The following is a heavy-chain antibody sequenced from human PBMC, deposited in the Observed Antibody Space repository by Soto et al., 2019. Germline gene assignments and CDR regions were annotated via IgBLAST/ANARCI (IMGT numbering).Heavy chain of an antibody. Sequence: ASVKVSCKASGYTFTGYFIHWVRQAPRQGLEWVGYINPNSGATKYAPRFQGRVTMTSDTSIRTAYMELSSLRSEDTAVYYCARYVGTAMAPSWYFDLWGRGTLVTVSS. CDR3: ARYVGTAMAPSWYFDL. CDR1: GYTFTGYF. V-gene: IGHV1-2*02. J-gene: IGHJ2*01. CDR2: INPNSGAT. D-gene: IGHD5-18*01.